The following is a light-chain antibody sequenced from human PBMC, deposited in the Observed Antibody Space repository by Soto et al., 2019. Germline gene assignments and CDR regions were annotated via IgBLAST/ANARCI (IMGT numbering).Light chain of an antibody. V-gene: IGLV2-14*03. CDR1: SSDISYYNY. Sequence: QSALTQPASVSGSPGQSITISCTGTSSDISYYNYVSWYQQHPGKAPKLMIYDVTNRPSGVSNRFSGSKSGNTASLTISGLQAEDEADYYCSSYTTSTAFVVFGGGTQLT. CDR2: DVT. J-gene: IGLJ2*01. CDR3: SSYTTSTAFVV.